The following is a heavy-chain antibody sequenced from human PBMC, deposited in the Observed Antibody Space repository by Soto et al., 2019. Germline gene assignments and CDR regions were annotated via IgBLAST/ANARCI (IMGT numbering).Heavy chain of an antibody. CDR3: ASIGYCSGGSCYWAFDI. J-gene: IGHJ3*02. CDR2: IYAGDSDT. D-gene: IGHD2-15*01. Sequence: PGESLKISCKVSGNSFTRYWIVWVLQMPGKGLEWMGIIYAGDSDTRYSPSFQGQVTISADKSISTAYLQWSSLKASDTAMYYCASIGYCSGGSCYWAFDIWGQGTMVTVSS. CDR1: GNSFTRYW. V-gene: IGHV5-51*01.